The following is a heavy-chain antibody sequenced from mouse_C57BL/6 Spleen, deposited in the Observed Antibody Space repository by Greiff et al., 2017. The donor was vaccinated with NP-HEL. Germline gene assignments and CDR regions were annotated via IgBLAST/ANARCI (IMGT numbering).Heavy chain of an antibody. CDR2: IRLKSDNYAT. D-gene: IGHD2-1*01. CDR3: TVTGGNYDY. Sequence: EVKLMESGGGLVQPGGSMKLSCVASGFTFSNYWMNWVRPSPEKGLEWVAQIRLKSDNYATHYAESVKGRFTIARDDSKSSVYLQMNNLRAEDTGIYYCTVTGGNYDYWGQVTTLTVSS. V-gene: IGHV6-3*01. CDR1: GFTFSNYW. J-gene: IGHJ2*01.